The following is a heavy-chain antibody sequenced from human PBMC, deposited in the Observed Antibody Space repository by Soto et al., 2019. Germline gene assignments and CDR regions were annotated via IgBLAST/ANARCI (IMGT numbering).Heavy chain of an antibody. Sequence: SVKVSCKASGGTFGNSAISWVRQAPGQGLEWMGGIIPIFPTTNYAQKFQGRVTITRDTSASTAYMELSSLRSEDTAVYYCARSIVVVTALDYWGQGTLVTVSS. CDR2: IIPIFPTT. D-gene: IGHD2-21*02. CDR1: GGTFGNSA. J-gene: IGHJ4*02. V-gene: IGHV1-69*05. CDR3: ARSIVVVTALDY.